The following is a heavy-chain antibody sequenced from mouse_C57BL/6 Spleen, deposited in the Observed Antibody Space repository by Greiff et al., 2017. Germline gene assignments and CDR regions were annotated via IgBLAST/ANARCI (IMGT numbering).Heavy chain of an antibody. J-gene: IGHJ3*01. D-gene: IGHD1-1*01. CDR3: ARTLFYYGSSSGFAY. CDR1: GYTFTSYT. Sequence: QVHVKQSGAELARPGASVKMSCKASGYTFTSYTMHWVKQRPGQGLEWIGYINPSSGYTKYNQKFKDKATLTADKSSSTAYMQLSSLTSEDSAVYYCARTLFYYGSSSGFAYWGQGTLVTVSA. CDR2: INPSSGYT. V-gene: IGHV1-4*01.